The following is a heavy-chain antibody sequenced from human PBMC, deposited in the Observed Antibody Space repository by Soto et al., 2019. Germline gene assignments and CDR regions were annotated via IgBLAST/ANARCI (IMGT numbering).Heavy chain of an antibody. V-gene: IGHV3-53*01. CDR3: ARDQRAAHDYGDYYGMDV. D-gene: IGHD4-17*01. CDR2: LYSGGTT. Sequence: EVQVVESGGGLIQPGGSLRLSCAASGFTVSSNYMSWVRQAPGKGLDWVSILYSGGTTYYADSVKGRFTISRDDSANTVYLQMNSLRVDDTAVYYCARDQRAAHDYGDYYGMDVWGHGTTVTVSS. J-gene: IGHJ6*02. CDR1: GFTVSSNY.